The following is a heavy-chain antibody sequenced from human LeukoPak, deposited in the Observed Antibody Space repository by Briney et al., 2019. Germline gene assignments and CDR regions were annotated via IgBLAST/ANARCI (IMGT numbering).Heavy chain of an antibody. CDR3: ARGPVGLSALDS. V-gene: IGHV3-74*01. CDR2: IDNDGSGT. Sequence: PGGSLRLSCAASGFTFNDYWMHWVRHVPGKGLVWVSRIDNDGSGTVYPDSVKGRFTISRDNAKNMLYLQMNSLRAEDTAVYYCARGPVGLSALDSWGQGTLVTVSS. J-gene: IGHJ4*02. CDR1: GFTFNDYW. D-gene: IGHD2-15*01.